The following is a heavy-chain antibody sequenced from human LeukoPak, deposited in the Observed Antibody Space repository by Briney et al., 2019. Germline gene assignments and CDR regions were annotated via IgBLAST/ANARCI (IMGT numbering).Heavy chain of an antibody. Sequence: GESLKISCKGSGYSFTSYWIGWVRQMPGKGLEWMGIIYPGDSDTRYSPSFQGQVTTSADKSISTAYLQWSSLKASDTAMYYCARIGAYYDILTGYTVYYYYGMDVWGQGTTVTVSS. CDR3: ARIGAYYDILTGYTVYYYYGMDV. V-gene: IGHV5-51*01. D-gene: IGHD3-9*01. CDR2: IYPGDSDT. J-gene: IGHJ6*02. CDR1: GYSFTSYW.